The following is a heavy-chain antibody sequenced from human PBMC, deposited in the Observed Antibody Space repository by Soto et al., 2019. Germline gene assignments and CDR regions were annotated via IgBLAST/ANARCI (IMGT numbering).Heavy chain of an antibody. J-gene: IGHJ5*02. CDR2: IDWDDDK. D-gene: IGHD6-13*01. Sequence: SGPTLVNPTQTLTLTCTFSGFSLSTSGMRVSWIRQPPGKALEWLARIDWDDDKLYSTSLKTRLTISKDTSKNQVVLTMTNMDPVDTATYYCARSIVAAGNRWFDPWGQGTLLTVSS. V-gene: IGHV2-70*04. CDR3: ARSIVAAGNRWFDP. CDR1: GFSLSTSGMR.